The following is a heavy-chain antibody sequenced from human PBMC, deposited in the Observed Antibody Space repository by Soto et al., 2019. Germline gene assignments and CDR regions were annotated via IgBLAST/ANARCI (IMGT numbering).Heavy chain of an antibody. Sequence: QVQLVQSGAEVKQPGSSVKVSCKASGGTFSSYAISWVRQAPGQGLEWMGGIIPIFGTANYAQKFQGRVTITADESTSKAYMELSSLRSEDTAVDYCARNYCSGGRCNWFDPWGQGTLVTVAS. CDR2: IIPIFGTA. J-gene: IGHJ5*02. D-gene: IGHD2-15*01. V-gene: IGHV1-69*12. CDR1: GGTFSSYA. CDR3: ARNYCSGGRCNWFDP.